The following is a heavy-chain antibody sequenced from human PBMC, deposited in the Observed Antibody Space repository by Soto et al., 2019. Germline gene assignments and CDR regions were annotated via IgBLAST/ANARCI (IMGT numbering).Heavy chain of an antibody. D-gene: IGHD3-3*01. Sequence: ASVKVSCKASGYTFTSYYMHWVRQAPGQGLEWMGIINPSGGSTSYAQKFQGRVTMTRDTSTSTVYMELSSLRSEDTAVYYCARGTVGSGYYTPYYYYGMDVWGQGTTVTGSS. CDR1: GYTFTSYY. V-gene: IGHV1-46*01. CDR3: ARGTVGSGYYTPYYYYGMDV. J-gene: IGHJ6*02. CDR2: INPSGGST.